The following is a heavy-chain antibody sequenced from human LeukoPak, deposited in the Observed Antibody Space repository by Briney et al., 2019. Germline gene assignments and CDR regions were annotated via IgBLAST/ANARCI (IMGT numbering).Heavy chain of an antibody. D-gene: IGHD6-19*01. Sequence: GGSLGLSCAAPGFMFHDYAIHWVRQAPGKGLGWVSLISGDGGSTFYADSVKGRFTISRDNSKNSLYLQMNSLRSDDTALYYCARESESSGWYDYWGQGTLVTVSS. V-gene: IGHV3-43*02. J-gene: IGHJ4*02. CDR3: ARESESSGWYDY. CDR2: ISGDGGST. CDR1: GFMFHDYA.